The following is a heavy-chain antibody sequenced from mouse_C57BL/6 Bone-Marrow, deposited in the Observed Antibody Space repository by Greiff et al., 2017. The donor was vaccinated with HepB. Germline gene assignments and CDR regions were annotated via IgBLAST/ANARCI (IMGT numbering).Heavy chain of an antibody. J-gene: IGHJ1*01. V-gene: IGHV5-9*01. D-gene: IGHD1-1*01. CDR2: ISGGGGNT. CDR1: GFTFSSYT. Sequence: EVKLLESGGGLVKPGGSLKLSCAASGFTFSSYTMSWVRQTPEKRLEWVATISGGGGNTYYPDSVKGRFTISRDNAKNTLYLQMSSLRSEDTALYYCARHETTVVHWYFDVWGAGTTVTVSS. CDR3: ARHETTVVHWYFDV.